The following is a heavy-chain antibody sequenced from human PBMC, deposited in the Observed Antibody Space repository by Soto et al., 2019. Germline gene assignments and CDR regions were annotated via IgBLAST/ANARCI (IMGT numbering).Heavy chain of an antibody. Sequence: PSESLFLTCAVYGGSFSSHSCTWIRQSPGKGLEWIGDINHSGRDNYSQTLNSRVTISLSTTKKQFSLNLSAGTAADTAMYYCSTRAYDTNGYYRFDPWGQGTLVTVSS. CDR1: GGSFSSHS. V-gene: IGHV4-34*01. CDR3: STRAYDTNGYYRFDP. CDR2: INHSGRD. J-gene: IGHJ5*01. D-gene: IGHD3-22*01.